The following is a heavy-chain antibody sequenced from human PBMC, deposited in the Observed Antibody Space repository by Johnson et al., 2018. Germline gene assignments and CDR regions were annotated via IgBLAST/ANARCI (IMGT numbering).Heavy chain of an antibody. Sequence: QVQLVQSGGGVVQPGKSLRLSCAASGFTFSSYAINWVRQAPGKGLEWVAGISYDGNIKYYADSVKGRFTISRDKAKNSLYLRLNNRRAEDTAVYYRARAGSFYFYYRDVWGKGTTVTVSS. CDR3: ARAGSFYFYYRDV. CDR1: GFTFSSYA. V-gene: IGHV3-30-3*01. J-gene: IGHJ6*03. CDR2: ISYDGNIK. D-gene: IGHD1-1*01.